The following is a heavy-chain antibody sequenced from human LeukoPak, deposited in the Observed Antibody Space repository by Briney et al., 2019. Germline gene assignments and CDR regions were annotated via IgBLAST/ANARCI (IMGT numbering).Heavy chain of an antibody. V-gene: IGHV1-69*04. CDR2: IIPILGIA. J-gene: IGHJ4*02. Sequence: SVKVSCQASGGTFSSYAISWVRQAPGQGLEWMGRIIPILGIANYAQKFQGRVTITADKSTSTAYMELSSLRSEDTAVYYCAREQYCRGYCLYYFDYWGQGTLVTVSS. CDR3: AREQYCRGYCLYYFDY. D-gene: IGHD2-21*02. CDR1: GGTFSSYA.